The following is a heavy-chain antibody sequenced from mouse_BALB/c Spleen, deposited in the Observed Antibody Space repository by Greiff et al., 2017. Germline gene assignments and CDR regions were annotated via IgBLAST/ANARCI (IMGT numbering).Heavy chain of an antibody. CDR1: GFSLTSYG. V-gene: IGHV2-9*02. CDR3: ARDTENTITTAPYAMDY. J-gene: IGHJ4*01. CDR2: ICAGGST. Sequence: VQLQESGPGLVAPSQSLSITCTVSGFSLTSYGVHWVRQPPGKGLEWLGVICAGGSTNYNSALMSSLSISKDNSKSQVFLKMNRLQTADTAVYYCARDTENTITTAPYAMDYWGQGTSVTVAS. D-gene: IGHD1-2*01.